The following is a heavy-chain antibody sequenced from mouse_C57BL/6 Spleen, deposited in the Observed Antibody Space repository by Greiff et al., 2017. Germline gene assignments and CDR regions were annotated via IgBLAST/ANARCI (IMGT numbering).Heavy chain of an antibody. J-gene: IGHJ2*01. D-gene: IGHD4-1*01. CDR1: GFTFSDYY. Sequence: EVKLVESEGGLVQPGSSMKLSCTASGFTFSDYYMAWVRQVPEKGLEWVANINYDGSSTYYLDSLKSRFIISRDNAMNILYLQMSSLKSEDTATYYCARVSGTRDYFDYWGQGTTLTVSS. CDR2: INYDGSST. CDR3: ARVSGTRDYFDY. V-gene: IGHV5-16*01.